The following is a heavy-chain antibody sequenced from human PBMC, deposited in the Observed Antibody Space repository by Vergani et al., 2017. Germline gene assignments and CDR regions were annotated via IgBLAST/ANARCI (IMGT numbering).Heavy chain of an antibody. J-gene: IGHJ3*01. Sequence: EVQLVESGGGLVNPGGCLTLSCVASGFSLSTYTFNWVRQGPGKGLEWVSGISWNSGAVDYADSVRGRFTISRDNAKNSLFLEMNSLRFEDTAVYFCTKGSVYYHDSAGHGYDPYTGFDLWGQGTLVTVSS. CDR1: GFSLSTYT. D-gene: IGHD5-12*01. CDR3: TKGSVYYHDSAGHGYDPYTGFDL. V-gene: IGHV3-9*01. CDR2: ISWNSGAV.